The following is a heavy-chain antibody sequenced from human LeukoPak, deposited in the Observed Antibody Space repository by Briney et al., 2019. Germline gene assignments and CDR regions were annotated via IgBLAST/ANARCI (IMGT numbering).Heavy chain of an antibody. CDR3: ARVGYYESSGYYEY. D-gene: IGHD3-22*01. CDR1: GYTLTDYY. CDR2: INPNSGGT. J-gene: IGHJ4*02. V-gene: IGHV1-2*06. Sequence: ASVKVSCKASGYTLTDYYMHWVRQAPGQGLEWMGRINPNSGGTNYAQKFQGGVTMTRDTSISTVYMELSRLRSDDTAVYYCARVGYYESSGYYEYWGQGTLVTVSS.